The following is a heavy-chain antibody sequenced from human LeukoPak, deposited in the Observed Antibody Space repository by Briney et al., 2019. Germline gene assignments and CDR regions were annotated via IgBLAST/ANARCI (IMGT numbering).Heavy chain of an antibody. J-gene: IGHJ4*02. CDR1: GYTFTDYY. Sequence: GASVKVSCKASGYTFTDYYMHWVRQAPGQGLEWMGWINPNSGVTKDAQKFQGRVTMTRDTSISTAYMGLSGLRSDDTAVYYCARSSSSWDNDYWGQGTLVTVSS. D-gene: IGHD6-13*01. V-gene: IGHV1-2*02. CDR2: INPNSGVT. CDR3: ARSSSSWDNDY.